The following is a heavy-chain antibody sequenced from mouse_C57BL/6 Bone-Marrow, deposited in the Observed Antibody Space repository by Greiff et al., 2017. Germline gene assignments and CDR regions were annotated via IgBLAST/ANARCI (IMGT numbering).Heavy chain of an antibody. V-gene: IGHV5-6*02. CDR2: ISSGGSYT. CDR1: GFTFSSYG. Sequence: DVKLVESGGDLVKPGGSLKLSCAASGFTFSSYGMSWVRQTPDKRLEWVATISSGGSYTYYPDSVKGRFTISRDNAKNTLYLQMSSLKSEDTAMYYCARHPPLLLFAYWGQGTLVTVSA. J-gene: IGHJ3*01. D-gene: IGHD2-3*01. CDR3: ARHPPLLLFAY.